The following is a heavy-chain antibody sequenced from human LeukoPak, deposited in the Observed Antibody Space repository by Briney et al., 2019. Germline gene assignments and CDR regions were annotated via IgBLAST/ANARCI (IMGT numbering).Heavy chain of an antibody. CDR2: INGDGSEI. Sequence: GGSLRLSCAASGFTFSTSWMTWVRQAPGKGLEWVASINGDGSEIHYVDSVKGRFTISRDNAKNSLYLQMNSLRAEDTAVYYCARGYYSAFYYYWGQGTLVTVSS. D-gene: IGHD4/OR15-4a*01. CDR1: GFTFSTSW. V-gene: IGHV3-7*03. CDR3: ARGYYSAFYYY. J-gene: IGHJ4*02.